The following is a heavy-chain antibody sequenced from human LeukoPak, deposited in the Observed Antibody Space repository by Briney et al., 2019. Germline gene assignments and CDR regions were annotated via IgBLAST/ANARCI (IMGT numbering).Heavy chain of an antibody. J-gene: IGHJ4*02. D-gene: IGHD5-12*01. Sequence: GALILSYAVSGSPVSSFAMSWVRPAPGKGREGVSRIRGSGGRTYYADSVKGRFTISRDNAKTSLYLQMNSLRAEDTAVYYCTTAPTRDWLPYFHYWGQGTVVTVSS. V-gene: IGHV3-23*01. CDR1: GSPVSSFA. CDR2: IRGSGGRT. CDR3: TTAPTRDWLPYFHY.